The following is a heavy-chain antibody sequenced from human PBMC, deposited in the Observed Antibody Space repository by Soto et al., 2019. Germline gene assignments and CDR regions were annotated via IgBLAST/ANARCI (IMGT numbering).Heavy chain of an antibody. CDR3: ARGRYGDY. CDR1: GYTFTSYG. CDR2: ISAHNGNT. Sequence: QVHLVQSGAEVKKPGASVKVSCKASGYTFTSYGITWVRQAPGQGLEWMGWISAHNGNTDDAQKLQGRVIVTRDTSTSTAYMELRSLRSDDTAVYYCARGRYGDYWGQGALVTVSS. D-gene: IGHD1-1*01. J-gene: IGHJ4*02. V-gene: IGHV1-18*01.